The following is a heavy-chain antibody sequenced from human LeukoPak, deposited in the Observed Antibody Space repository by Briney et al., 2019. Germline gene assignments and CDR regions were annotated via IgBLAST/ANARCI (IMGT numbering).Heavy chain of an antibody. V-gene: IGHV4-59*08. CDR1: GGSISSYY. J-gene: IGHJ4*02. Sequence: SETLSLTCTVSGGSISSYYWSWIRQPPGKGLEWIGYVYYSGSTNYNPSLKSRVTISVDTSKNQFSLKLSSVTAADTAVYHCARRYYDSSVSLYYFDYWGQGTLVTVSS. CDR2: VYYSGST. CDR3: ARRYYDSSVSLYYFDY. D-gene: IGHD3-22*01.